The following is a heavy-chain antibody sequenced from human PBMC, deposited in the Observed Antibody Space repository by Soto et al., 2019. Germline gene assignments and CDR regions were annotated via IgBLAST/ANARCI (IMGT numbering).Heavy chain of an antibody. Sequence: PSETLSLTCAVSGGSVSSGGYSWSWIRQPPGKGLEWIGYIYHSGSTYYNPSLKSRVTISVDRSKNQFSLKLSSVTAADTAVYYCARGSNWNGLGDYGMDVWGQGTTVTVSS. CDR3: ARGSNWNGLGDYGMDV. J-gene: IGHJ6*02. CDR2: IYHSGST. V-gene: IGHV4-30-2*01. CDR1: GGSVSSGGYS. D-gene: IGHD1-20*01.